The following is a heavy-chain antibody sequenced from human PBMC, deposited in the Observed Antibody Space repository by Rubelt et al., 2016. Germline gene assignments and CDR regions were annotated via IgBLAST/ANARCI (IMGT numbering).Heavy chain of an antibody. CDR1: GFSFSTSW. CDR2: IMEDGTST. Sequence: EVQLVESGGGLVQPGGSLRLSCVASGFSFSTSWMSWVRRAPGRGLEWVANIMEDGTSTYYLDSVKGRFTVSRDNAKNSMYLQMNSLRVEDTAVYYCASDRVGWGQGTLVTVSS. J-gene: IGHJ4*02. CDR3: ASDRVG. V-gene: IGHV3-7*01. D-gene: IGHD2-2*01.